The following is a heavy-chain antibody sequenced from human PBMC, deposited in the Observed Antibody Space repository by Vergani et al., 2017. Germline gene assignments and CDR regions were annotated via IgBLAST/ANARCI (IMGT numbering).Heavy chain of an antibody. CDR3: AQDQRYSSSCLLDY. Sequence: EVQLLESGGGLVQPGGSLRLSCAASGFTFSSYAMSWVRQAPGKGLEWVSAISGSGGSTYYADSVKGRFTISRDKSKNTLYLQMNSLRAEDTAVYYCAQDQRYSSSCLLDYWGQGTLVTVSS. V-gene: IGHV3-23*01. J-gene: IGHJ4*02. CDR1: GFTFSSYA. D-gene: IGHD6-13*01. CDR2: ISGSGGST.